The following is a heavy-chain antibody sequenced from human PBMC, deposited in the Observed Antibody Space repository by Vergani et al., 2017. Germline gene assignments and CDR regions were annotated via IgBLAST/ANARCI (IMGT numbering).Heavy chain of an antibody. Sequence: QVQLVESGGGVVQPGRSLRLSCAASGFTFSSYAMHWVRQAPGKGLEWVAVISYDGSNKYYADSVKGRFTISRDNSKNTLYLQMNSLRAEDTAVYYCARDLRDSSGWYRDYYYYYGMXVWGQGP. CDR2: ISYDGSNK. V-gene: IGHV3-30-3*01. CDR1: GFTFSSYA. CDR3: ARDLRDSSGWYRDYYYYYGMXV. J-gene: IGHJ6*02. D-gene: IGHD6-19*01.